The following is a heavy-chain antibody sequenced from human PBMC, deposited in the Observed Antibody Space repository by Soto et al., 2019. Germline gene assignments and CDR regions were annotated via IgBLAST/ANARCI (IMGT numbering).Heavy chain of an antibody. J-gene: IGHJ4*02. CDR3: AKGARSSSFDY. D-gene: IGHD6-6*01. V-gene: IGHV3-23*01. CDR2: IDGSGAFT. CDR1: GFAFSNSS. Sequence: GGSLRLSCTTSGFAFSNSSMSWVRQAPGKGLEWVSSIDGSGAFTYYVDSVEGRFTTSRDNSKNTLYLQMNSLRAEDMAVYYCAKGARSSSFDYWGQGTLVTVSS.